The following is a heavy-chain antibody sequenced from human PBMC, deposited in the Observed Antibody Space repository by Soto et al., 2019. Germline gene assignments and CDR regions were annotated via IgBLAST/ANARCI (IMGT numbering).Heavy chain of an antibody. V-gene: IGHV4-59*01. Sequence: QVQLQESGPGLVKPSETLSLTCTVSGGSINDYYWTWIRHSPAKGLEWLGHVFYSGGTTYNPSLQSQVTILIDRSKNQFPLRLTSFTAADTAVYFCARGGGYWSAVGCYSFDPWGPGTLVTVSS. D-gene: IGHD2-15*01. CDR2: VFYSGGT. CDR3: ARGGGYWSAVGCYSFDP. J-gene: IGHJ5*02. CDR1: GGSINDYY.